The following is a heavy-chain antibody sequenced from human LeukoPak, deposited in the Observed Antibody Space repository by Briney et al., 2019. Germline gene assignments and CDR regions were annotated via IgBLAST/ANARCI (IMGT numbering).Heavy chain of an antibody. CDR3: ARLDRDILTGYSWYYFDY. CDR1: GGSISSYY. Sequence: PSETLSLTYTVSGGSISSYYWSRIRQPPGKGLEWIGYIYYSGSTNYNPSLKSRVTISVDTSKNQFSLKLSSVTAADTAVYYCARLDRDILTGYSWYYFDYWGQGTLVTVSS. V-gene: IGHV4-59*08. J-gene: IGHJ4*02. CDR2: IYYSGST. D-gene: IGHD3-9*01.